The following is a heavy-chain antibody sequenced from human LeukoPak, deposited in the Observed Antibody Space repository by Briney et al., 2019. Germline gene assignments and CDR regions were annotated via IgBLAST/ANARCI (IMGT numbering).Heavy chain of an antibody. CDR1: GFTFSDYW. D-gene: IGHD5-18*01. J-gene: IGHJ4*02. CDR2: IQQDGSEK. CDR3: ARDRGFSYGIDF. V-gene: IGHV3-7*04. Sequence: PGESLRLSCAASGFTFSDYWMSWARQAPGKGLEWAANIQQDGSEKYYVDSVKGRFTISRDNAKKSLFLQVSSLRGEDTAVYYCARDRGFSYGIDFWGQGTLVTVSS.